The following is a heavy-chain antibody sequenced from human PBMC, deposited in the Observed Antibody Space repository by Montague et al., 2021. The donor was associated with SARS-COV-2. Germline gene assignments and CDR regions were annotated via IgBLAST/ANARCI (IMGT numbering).Heavy chain of an antibody. D-gene: IGHD4-17*01. CDR1: GFTFSSYA. J-gene: IGHJ4*02. V-gene: IGHV3-23*01. CDR3: ASELADYGDFDY. CDR2: VSGSGADT. Sequence: SLRLSCAASGFTFSSYAMSWVRQPPGKGLEWVSGVSGSGADTYYADSVKGRFTISRDNSKNTLYLQMNSLRAEDTAVYYCASELADYGDFDYWGQGTLVTGSS.